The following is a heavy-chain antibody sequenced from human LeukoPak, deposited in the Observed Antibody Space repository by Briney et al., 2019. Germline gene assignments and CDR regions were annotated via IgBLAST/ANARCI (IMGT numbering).Heavy chain of an antibody. CDR1: GGTFSSYA. Sequence: ASVKVSCKASGGTFSSYAISWVRQAPGQGLEWMGGIIPIFGTANYAQKFQGRVTITADESTSTAYMELSSLRSEDTAVYYCAREGGDYYYDSSGYYSAFDIWGQGTMVTVSS. CDR3: AREGGDYYYDSSGYYSAFDI. D-gene: IGHD3-22*01. V-gene: IGHV1-69*13. J-gene: IGHJ3*02. CDR2: IIPIFGTA.